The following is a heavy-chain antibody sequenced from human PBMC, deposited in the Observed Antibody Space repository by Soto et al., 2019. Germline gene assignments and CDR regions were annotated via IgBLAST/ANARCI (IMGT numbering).Heavy chain of an antibody. J-gene: IGHJ6*03. CDR1: GDSVSSGSSY. D-gene: IGHD3-10*01. CDR2: IYYSGST. Sequence: PSETLSLTCTVSGDSVSSGSSYWGWIRQPPGKGLEWIGCIYYSGSTYYNPSLKSRVTISVDTSKNQFSLKLSSVTAADTAVYYCARGVRGVYYYYMDVWGKGTTVTVSS. CDR3: ARGVRGVYYYYMDV. V-gene: IGHV4-39*01.